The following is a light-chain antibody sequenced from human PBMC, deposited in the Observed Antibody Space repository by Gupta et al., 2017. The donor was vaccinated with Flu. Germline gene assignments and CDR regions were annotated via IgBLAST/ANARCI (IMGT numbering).Light chain of an antibody. Sequence: WNQQNPGKDPKLIIYEGSKWPSDSPTRFAGSKSGITASLTISGLQPEDEADYYCCSYAGDNRVVFGGGTSLTVL. CDR3: CSYAGDNRVV. J-gene: IGLJ3*02. CDR2: EGS. V-gene: IGLV2-23*01.